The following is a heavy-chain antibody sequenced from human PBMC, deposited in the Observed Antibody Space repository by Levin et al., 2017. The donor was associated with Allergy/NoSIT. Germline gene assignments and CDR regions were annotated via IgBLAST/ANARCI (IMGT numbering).Heavy chain of an antibody. J-gene: IGHJ6*03. CDR3: ARDLGGFRGYKPYCYMDV. V-gene: IGHV4-61*02. Sequence: SETLSLTCSVSGDSISRGFYYWSWIRQPAGEGLEWIGRIYVTGSTTYSPSLKSRVTITLDRSKDQVPLKINSVTAADTAVYYCARDLGGFRGYKPYCYMDVWGKGTTVTVSS. CDR1: GDSISRGFYY. CDR2: IYVTGST. D-gene: IGHD5-24*01.